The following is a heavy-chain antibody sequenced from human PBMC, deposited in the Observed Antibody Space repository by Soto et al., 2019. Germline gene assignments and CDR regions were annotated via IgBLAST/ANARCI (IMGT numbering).Heavy chain of an antibody. J-gene: IGHJ6*02. CDR3: ARSQGGSSSLDIYYYYYYGMDV. Sequence: QVQLVQSGAEVKKPGSSVKVSCKAPGGTFSTYAISWVRQAPGQGLEWMGGVIPIFGTPKYAQKFQGRDTITADESTSTGYMELRSPRSEDTAVYYCARSQGGSSSLDIYYYYYYGMDVWGQGTTVTVSS. D-gene: IGHD2-15*01. CDR1: GGTFSTYA. V-gene: IGHV1-69*01. CDR2: VIPIFGTP.